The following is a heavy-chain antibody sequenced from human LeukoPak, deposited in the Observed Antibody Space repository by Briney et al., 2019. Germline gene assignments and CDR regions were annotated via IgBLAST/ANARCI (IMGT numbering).Heavy chain of an antibody. CDR3: ACRRVVIIPDI. CDR1: GFSVTTHY. CDR2: LYTDGTT. J-gene: IGHJ3*02. V-gene: IGHV3-53*01. D-gene: IGHD3-3*01. Sequence: PGGSLRLSCVASGFSVTTHYMSWVRQAPGKGLEWVALLYTDGTTYYANSVEGRFSISRDDSKNTIYLQMNSLRAEDAAVYYCACRRVVIIPDIWGQGTMVTVSS.